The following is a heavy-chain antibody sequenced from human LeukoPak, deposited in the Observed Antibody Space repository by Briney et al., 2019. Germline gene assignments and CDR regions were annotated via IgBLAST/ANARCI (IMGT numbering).Heavy chain of an antibody. V-gene: IGHV1-69*04. Sequence: SVKVSCKASGGTFSSYAISWVRQAPGQGLEWMGRIIPILGIANYAQKFQGRVTITADKSTSTAYMELSSLRSEDTAVYYCARNGDYGDSLDYWGQGTLVTVSS. D-gene: IGHD3-22*01. CDR3: ARNGDYGDSLDY. CDR2: IIPILGIA. J-gene: IGHJ4*02. CDR1: GGTFSSYA.